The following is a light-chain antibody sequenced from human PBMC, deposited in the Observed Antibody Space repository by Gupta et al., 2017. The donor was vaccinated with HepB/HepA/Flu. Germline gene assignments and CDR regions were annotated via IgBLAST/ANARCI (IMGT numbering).Light chain of an antibody. CDR1: SLRNYY. CDR2: GKN. V-gene: IGLV3-19*01. CDR3: NCRDSRDNRYWV. Sequence: SSELTQDPTVSVALGQTVRITCQGDSLRNYYASWYQQKPGQAPVLVMYGKNNRPSGIPDRFSGSSSGNRASLTITGAQAEDEADYYCNCRDSRDNRYWVFGGGTKLTVL. J-gene: IGLJ3*02.